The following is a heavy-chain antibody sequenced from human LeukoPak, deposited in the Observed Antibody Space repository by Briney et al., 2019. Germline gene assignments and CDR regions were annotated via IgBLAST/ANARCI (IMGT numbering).Heavy chain of an antibody. D-gene: IGHD1-26*01. V-gene: IGHV3-7*03. CDR1: GFTFSSYW. Sequence: PGGSLRLSCAASGFTFSSYWMNWVRQAPGKGLEWVANIKQDGSEKDYVDSVKGRFTISRDNSKNTLYLQMNSLRAEDTAVYYCARAKWELLDFDYWGQGTLVTVSS. CDR2: IKQDGSEK. CDR3: ARAKWELLDFDY. J-gene: IGHJ4*02.